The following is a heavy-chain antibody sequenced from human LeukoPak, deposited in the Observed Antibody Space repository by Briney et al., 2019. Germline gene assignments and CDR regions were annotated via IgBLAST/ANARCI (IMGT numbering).Heavy chain of an antibody. CDR3: ARVKQWELPHFDY. CDR1: AGSISNYY. Sequence: SETLSLTCTVSAGSISNYYWSWIRQPAGKGLEWIGLIYTSGSTNYNPSLKSRVTISVDTSKNQFPLKLSSVTAADTAVYYCARVKQWELPHFDYWGQGTLVTVSS. J-gene: IGHJ4*02. D-gene: IGHD1-26*01. CDR2: IYTSGST. V-gene: IGHV4-4*07.